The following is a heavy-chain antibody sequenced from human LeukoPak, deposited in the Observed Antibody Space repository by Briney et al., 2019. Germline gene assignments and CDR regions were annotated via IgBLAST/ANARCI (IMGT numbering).Heavy chain of an antibody. CDR1: GFTVSSNY. Sequence: GGSLRLSCAASGFTVSSNYMSWVRQAPGKGLEWVSVIYSGGSTYYADSVKGRFTISRDNAKNSLYLQMNSLRAEDTAVYYCARESNSGDNDYWGQGTLVTVSS. D-gene: IGHD4-23*01. CDR3: ARESNSGDNDY. V-gene: IGHV3-66*01. J-gene: IGHJ4*02. CDR2: IYSGGST.